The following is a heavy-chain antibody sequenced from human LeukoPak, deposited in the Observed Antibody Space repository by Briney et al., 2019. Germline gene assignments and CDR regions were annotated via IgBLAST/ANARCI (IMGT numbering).Heavy chain of an antibody. J-gene: IGHJ4*02. D-gene: IGHD6-13*01. CDR1: GFTFSSYG. CDR2: ISYDGSNK. CDR3: AKQARPYSSSWYYFDY. Sequence: GRSLRLSCAASGFTFSSYGMHWVRQAPGKGLEWVAVISYDGSNKYYADSVKGRFTISRDNSKNTLYLQMNSLRAEDTAVYYCAKQARPYSSSWYYFDYWGQGTLVTVSS. V-gene: IGHV3-30*18.